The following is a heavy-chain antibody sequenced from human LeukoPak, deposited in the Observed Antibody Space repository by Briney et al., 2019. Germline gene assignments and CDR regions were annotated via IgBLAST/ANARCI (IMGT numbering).Heavy chain of an antibody. CDR3: ARDMAEDTAMVVD. J-gene: IGHJ4*02. Sequence: ASVKVSCKASGYTFTSYYMHWVRQAPGQGLEWMGWINPNSGGTNYAQKFQGRVTMTRDTSISTAYMELSRVRSDDTAVYYCARDMAEDTAMVVDWGQGTLVTVSS. D-gene: IGHD5-18*01. CDR1: GYTFTSYY. V-gene: IGHV1-2*02. CDR2: INPNSGGT.